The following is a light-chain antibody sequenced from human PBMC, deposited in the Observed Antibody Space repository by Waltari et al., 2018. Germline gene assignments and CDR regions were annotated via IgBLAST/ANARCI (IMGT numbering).Light chain of an antibody. CDR1: QSVSYSSNDKKF. J-gene: IGKJ4*01. CDR2: WAS. CDR3: QQYYTTPVT. Sequence: DIVMTQPPDSLTGSLGARATIKCKSSQSVSYSSNDKKFLAWYQQKGGQPPKLLISWASTRESGVPDRFSGSGSGADFALTISSLQAEDVAVYYCQQYYTTPVTFGGGTKVEI. V-gene: IGKV4-1*01.